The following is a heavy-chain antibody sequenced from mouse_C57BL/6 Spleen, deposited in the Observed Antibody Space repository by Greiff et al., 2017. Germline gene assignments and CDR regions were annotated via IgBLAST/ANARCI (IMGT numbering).Heavy chain of an antibody. CDR3: AREEDYYGSSYVSDY. Sequence: QVQLKQPGAELVRPGSSVKLSCKASGYTFTSYWMHWVKQRPIQGLEWIGNIDPSDSETHYNQKFKDKATLTVDKSSSTAYMQLSSLTSEDSAVYYCAREEDYYGSSYVSDYWGQGTTLTVSS. J-gene: IGHJ2*01. V-gene: IGHV1-52*01. D-gene: IGHD1-1*01. CDR1: GYTFTSYW. CDR2: IDPSDSET.